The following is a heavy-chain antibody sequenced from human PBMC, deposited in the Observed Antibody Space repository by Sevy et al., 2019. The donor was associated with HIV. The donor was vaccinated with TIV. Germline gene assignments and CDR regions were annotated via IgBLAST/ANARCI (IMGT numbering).Heavy chain of an antibody. J-gene: IGHJ6*02. V-gene: IGHV3-21*01. CDR1: GFTFSSYT. Sequence: GGSLRLSCAASGFTFSSYTMNWVRQAPGKGLEWVSSISSSSYIYYADSVKGRFTISRDNAKNSLYLQMYSLRAEDTAVYYCARLGGVADQGMDVWGQGTTVTVSS. CDR3: ARLGGVADQGMDV. D-gene: IGHD2-15*01. CDR2: ISSSSYI.